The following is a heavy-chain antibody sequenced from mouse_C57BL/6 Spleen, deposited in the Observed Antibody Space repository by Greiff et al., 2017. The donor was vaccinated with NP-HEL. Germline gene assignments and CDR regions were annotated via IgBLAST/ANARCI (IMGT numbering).Heavy chain of an antibody. D-gene: IGHD1-1*01. J-gene: IGHJ3*01. CDR3: ARDYGSRAWFAY. Sequence: EVKLMESGPGLVKPSQSLSLTCSVTGYSITSGYYWNWIRQFPGNKLEWMGYISYDGSNNYNPSLKNRFSITRDTSKNPFFLKVNSVTTEDTATYYCARDYGSRAWFAYWGQGTLVTVSA. CDR1: GYSITSGYY. CDR2: ISYDGSN. V-gene: IGHV3-6*01.